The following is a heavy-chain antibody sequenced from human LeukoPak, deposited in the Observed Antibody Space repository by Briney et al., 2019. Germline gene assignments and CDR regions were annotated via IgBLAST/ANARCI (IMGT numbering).Heavy chain of an antibody. CDR1: GYTLTELS. Sequence: AASVKVSCKVSGYTLTELSMHWVRQAPGKGLEWMGGFDPEDGETIYAQKFQGRVTMTEDTSTDTAYMELGSLRSEDTAVYYCAGSHYDSSGYYYFDYWGQGTLVTVSS. CDR2: FDPEDGET. CDR3: AGSHYDSSGYYYFDY. V-gene: IGHV1-24*01. D-gene: IGHD3-22*01. J-gene: IGHJ4*02.